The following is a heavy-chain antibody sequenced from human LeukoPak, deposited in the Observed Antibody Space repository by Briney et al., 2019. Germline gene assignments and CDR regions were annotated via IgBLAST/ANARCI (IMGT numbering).Heavy chain of an antibody. CDR1: GFTFSNAW. CDR2: IKSKTDGGTT. D-gene: IGHD4-23*01. J-gene: IGHJ6*03. Sequence: PGGSLRLSCAASGFTFSNAWMSWVRQAPGKGLEWVGRIKSKTDGGTTDYAAPVKGRFTISRDDSKNMLYLQMNSLKTEDTAVYYCTAHGETTVVTLGMDVWGKGTTVTISS. CDR3: TAHGETTVVTLGMDV. V-gene: IGHV3-15*01.